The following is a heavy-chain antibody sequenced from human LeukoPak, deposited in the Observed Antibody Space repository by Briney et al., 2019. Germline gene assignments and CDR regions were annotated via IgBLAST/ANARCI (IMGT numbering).Heavy chain of an antibody. CDR1: GFTFSSYS. D-gene: IGHD3-10*01. CDR2: ISSSSSYI. CDR3: AREPTTYYYGSGTYW. Sequence: GGSLRLSCAASGFTFSSYSMNWVRRAPGEGLEWVSSISSSSSYIYYADSVKGRFTISRDNAKNSLYLQMNSLRAEDTAVYYCAREPTTYYYGSGTYWWGQGTLVTVSS. J-gene: IGHJ4*02. V-gene: IGHV3-21*01.